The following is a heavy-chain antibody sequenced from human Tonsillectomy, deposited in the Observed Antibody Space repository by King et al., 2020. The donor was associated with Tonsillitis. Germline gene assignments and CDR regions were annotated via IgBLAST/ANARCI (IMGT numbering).Heavy chain of an antibody. D-gene: IGHD3-22*01. CDR1: GFTFSSYA. CDR2: ISGSGGST. J-gene: IGHJ3*02. CDR3: AKDYYDSSGFHHAFDI. Sequence: QLVQSGGGLVQPGGSLRLSCAASGFTFSSYAMSWVRQAPGKGLEWVSAISGSGGSTYYADSVKGRVTISRDNSKNTLYLQMNSLRAEETAVYYCAKDYYDSSGFHHAFDIWGQGTMVTVSS. V-gene: IGHV3-23*04.